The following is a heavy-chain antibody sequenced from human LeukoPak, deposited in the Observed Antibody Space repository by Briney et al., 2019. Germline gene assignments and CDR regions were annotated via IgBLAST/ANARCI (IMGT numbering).Heavy chain of an antibody. Sequence: SVKVSCKASGGTFSSYAISWVRQAPGQGLEWMGGIIPIFGTANYAQKFQGRVTITTDESTSTAYMELSSLRSGDTAVYYCARVGGKLGSVLRFLGWPPGYMDVWGKGTTVTVSS. CDR2: IIPIFGTA. CDR3: ARVGGKLGSVLRFLGWPPGYMDV. D-gene: IGHD3-3*01. J-gene: IGHJ6*03. V-gene: IGHV1-69*05. CDR1: GGTFSSYA.